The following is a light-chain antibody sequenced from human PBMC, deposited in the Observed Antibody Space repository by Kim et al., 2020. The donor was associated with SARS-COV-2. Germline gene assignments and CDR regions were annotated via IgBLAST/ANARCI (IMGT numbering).Light chain of an antibody. Sequence: QSALTQPASVSGSPGHSIIISCTGSTADIGSYDYVSWYQQHPGKAPKLLIYDVSNRPSGVSHRVSGSKTGSTASLTISGLQAYDGADYYCASYTRSSTMEFGGGTRLTIL. CDR3: ASYTRSSTME. CDR2: DVS. J-gene: IGLJ2*01. CDR1: TADIGSYDY. V-gene: IGLV2-14*03.